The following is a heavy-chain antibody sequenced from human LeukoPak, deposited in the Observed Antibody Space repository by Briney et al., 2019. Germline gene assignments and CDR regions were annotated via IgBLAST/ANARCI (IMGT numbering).Heavy chain of an antibody. V-gene: IGHV1-69*06. CDR3: ARLRRYYYYMDV. CDR1: GGTFSSYA. CDR2: IVPIFGTA. Sequence: ASVKVSCKASGGTFSSYAISWVRQAPGQGLEWMGGIVPIFGTANYAQKFQGRVTITADKSTSTAYMELSSLRSEDTAVYYCARLRRYYYYMDVWGKGTTVTVSS. J-gene: IGHJ6*03. D-gene: IGHD4-17*01.